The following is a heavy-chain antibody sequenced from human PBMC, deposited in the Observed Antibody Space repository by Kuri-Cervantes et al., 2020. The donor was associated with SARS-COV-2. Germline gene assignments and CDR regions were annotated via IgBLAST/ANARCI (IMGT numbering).Heavy chain of an antibody. J-gene: IGHJ4*02. Sequence: SETLSLTCAVYGGSFSGYYWSWIRQPPGKGLEWIGEINHSGSTNYNPSLKSRVTISVDTSKNQFSLKLSSVTAADTAVYYCARAGSLLWFGELLSLFDYWGQGTLVTDSS. CDR3: ARAGSLLWFGELLSLFDY. D-gene: IGHD3-10*01. V-gene: IGHV4-34*01. CDR2: INHSGST. CDR1: GGSFSGYY.